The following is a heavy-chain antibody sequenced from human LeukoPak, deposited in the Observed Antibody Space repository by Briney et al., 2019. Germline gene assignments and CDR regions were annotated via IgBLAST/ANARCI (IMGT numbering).Heavy chain of an antibody. Sequence: ASVKVSCKASGYTFTSYGISWVRQAPGQGLEWMGWISAYNGNTNYAQKLQGRATMTTDTSTSTAYMELRSLRSDDTAVYYCARDLHRITMVRGALFDYWGQGTLVTVSS. V-gene: IGHV1-18*01. CDR1: GYTFTSYG. CDR2: ISAYNGNT. CDR3: ARDLHRITMVRGALFDY. D-gene: IGHD3-10*01. J-gene: IGHJ4*02.